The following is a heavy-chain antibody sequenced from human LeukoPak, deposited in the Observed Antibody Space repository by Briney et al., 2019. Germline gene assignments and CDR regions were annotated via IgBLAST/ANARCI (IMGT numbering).Heavy chain of an antibody. CDR1: GDSISNGCCY. V-gene: IGHV4-61*02. CDR2: IYKSGST. CDR3: ARERSMVRGVSWFDP. Sequence: SQALSLTCTVSGDSISNGCCYWSWIRQPAGKGLEWIGRIYKSGSTNYKSSLKSRVTISVDTSKNQFSLKLSSVTAADTAVYYCARERSMVRGVSWFDPWGQGTLVTVSS. D-gene: IGHD3-10*01. J-gene: IGHJ5*02.